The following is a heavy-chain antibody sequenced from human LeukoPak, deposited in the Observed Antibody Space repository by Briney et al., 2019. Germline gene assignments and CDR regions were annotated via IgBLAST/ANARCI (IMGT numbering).Heavy chain of an antibody. Sequence: SETLSLTCAVFGASISHSYWSWIRQPPGKGLEWLGYFYYTGSSNYHPSLKSRVTMSVDTSKNQFSLKLNSLTAADTAVYFCARGPRSAFEHFDYWGQGTLVTVSS. CDR3: ARGPRSAFEHFDY. V-gene: IGHV4-59*01. CDR1: GASISHSY. CDR2: FYYTGSS. J-gene: IGHJ4*02. D-gene: IGHD3-3*01.